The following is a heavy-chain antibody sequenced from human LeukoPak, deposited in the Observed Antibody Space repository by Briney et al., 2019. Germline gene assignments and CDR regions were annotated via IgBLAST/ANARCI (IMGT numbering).Heavy chain of an antibody. V-gene: IGHV1-58*01. J-gene: IGHJ6*03. CDR1: GFTFTSSA. D-gene: IGHD6-6*01. CDR2: IVVGSGNT. Sequence: SVKVSCKASGFTFTSSAVQWVRQARGQRLEWIGWIVVGSGNTNYAQKFQGRVTITRDMSTSTAYMELSSLRSEDTAVYYCATQYSSSSGYYYYYMDVWGKGTTVTVSS. CDR3: ATQYSSSSGYYYYYMDV.